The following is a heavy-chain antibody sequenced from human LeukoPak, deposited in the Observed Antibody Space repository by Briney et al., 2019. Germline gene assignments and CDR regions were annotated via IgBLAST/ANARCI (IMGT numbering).Heavy chain of an antibody. CDR2: INHSGST. J-gene: IGHJ4*02. CDR1: GGSFSGYY. CDR3: ARGVTTKPFDY. V-gene: IGHV4-34*01. D-gene: IGHD1-14*01. Sequence: SETLSLTCAVYGGSFSGYYWSWIRQPPGKGLEWIGEINHSGSTNYNPSLKSRVTISVDTSKNQFSLKLSSVTAADTAVYYCARGVTTKPFDYWGQGTLATVSS.